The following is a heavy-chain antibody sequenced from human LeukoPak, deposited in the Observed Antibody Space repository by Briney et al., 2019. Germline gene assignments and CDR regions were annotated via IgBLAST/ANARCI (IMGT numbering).Heavy chain of an antibody. CDR1: GFTFSSYA. J-gene: IGHJ1*01. V-gene: IGHV3-23*01. D-gene: IGHD3-3*01. Sequence: GGSLRLSCAASGFTFSSYAMSSVRQAPGRGLELVSAISGSGGSTYYADSVKGRFTISRDNSKNTLYLQMNSLRAEDTAVYYCAKDQGEEYYDFWSGPFQHWGQGTLVTVSS. CDR3: AKDQGEEYYDFWSGPFQH. CDR2: ISGSGGST.